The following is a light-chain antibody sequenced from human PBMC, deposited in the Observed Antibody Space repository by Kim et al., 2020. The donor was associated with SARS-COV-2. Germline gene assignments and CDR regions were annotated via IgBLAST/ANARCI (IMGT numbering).Light chain of an antibody. V-gene: IGLV2-23*01. J-gene: IGLJ2*01. CDR3: CSYAGSSAVV. CDR1: SSDVGSYNL. CDR2: EGS. Sequence: GQSITISCTGTSSDVGSYNLVSWYQQHPGKAPKLMIYEGSKRPSGVSNRFSGSKSGNTASLTISGLQAEDEADYYCCSYAGSSAVVFGGGTKLTVL.